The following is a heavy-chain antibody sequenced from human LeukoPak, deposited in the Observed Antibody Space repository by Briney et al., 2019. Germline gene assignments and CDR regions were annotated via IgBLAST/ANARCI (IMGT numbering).Heavy chain of an antibody. V-gene: IGHV3-33*01. CDR1: GFTFSSYG. D-gene: IGHD3-3*01. Sequence: GRSLRLSCAASGFTFSSYGMPWVRQAPGKGLEWVAVIWYDGSNKYYADSVKGRFTISRDNSKNTLYLQMNSLRAEDTAVYYCARGYDFWSGYLYGAGAFDIWGQGTMVTVSS. J-gene: IGHJ3*02. CDR3: ARGYDFWSGYLYGAGAFDI. CDR2: IWYDGSNK.